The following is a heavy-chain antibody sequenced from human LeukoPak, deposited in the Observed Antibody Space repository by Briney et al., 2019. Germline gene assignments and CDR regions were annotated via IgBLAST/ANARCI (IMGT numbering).Heavy chain of an antibody. CDR2: ISYDGSNK. V-gene: IGHV3-30*14. D-gene: IGHD3-10*01. CDR1: GFTFSSYA. J-gene: IGHJ4*02. CDR3: TRDLRGVIPFDY. Sequence: PGGSLRLSCAASGFTFSSYAMHWIRQAPGKGLEWVAVISYDGSNKYYADSVKGRFTISGDNSKNTLYLQMNSLRVEDTAVYYCTRDLRGVIPFDYWGQGTLVTVSS.